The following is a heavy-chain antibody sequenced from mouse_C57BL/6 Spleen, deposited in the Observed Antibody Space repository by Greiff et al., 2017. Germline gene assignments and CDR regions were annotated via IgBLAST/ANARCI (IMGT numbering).Heavy chain of an antibody. D-gene: IGHD1-1*01. Sequence: VHLVESGAELVKPGASVKISCKASGYAFSSYWMNWVKQRPGKGLEWIGQIYPGDGDTNYNGKFKGKATLTADKSSSTAYMQLSSLTSEDSAVYCCARLRGSSSYFGYWGQGTTLTVAS. CDR2: IYPGDGDT. V-gene: IGHV1-80*01. CDR1: GYAFSSYW. J-gene: IGHJ2*01. CDR3: ARLRGSSSYFGY.